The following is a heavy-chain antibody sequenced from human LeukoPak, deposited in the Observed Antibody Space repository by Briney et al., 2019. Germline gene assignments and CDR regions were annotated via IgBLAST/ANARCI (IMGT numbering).Heavy chain of an antibody. Sequence: SETLSLTCTVSGDSITGYYWGWIGQPPGKGLEWIGNIYYTGNTYYNVSLKSRVTISLDTSKNQFSLKVSSMTAADTAVYYCTKSDGYGLIRIWGQGTMVTVSS. D-gene: IGHD5-18*01. CDR1: GDSITGYY. CDR3: TKSDGYGLIRI. J-gene: IGHJ3*02. CDR2: IYYTGNT. V-gene: IGHV4-39*07.